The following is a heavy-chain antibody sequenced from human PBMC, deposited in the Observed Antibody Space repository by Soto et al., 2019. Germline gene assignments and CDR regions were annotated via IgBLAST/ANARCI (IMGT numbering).Heavy chain of an antibody. J-gene: IGHJ2*01. D-gene: IGHD2-21*02. CDR2: IRQDGGDK. CDR3: ARIDCGGNCYSRSWYFDI. CDR1: GFTFSNYW. V-gene: IGHV3-7*03. Sequence: ELQLVESGGGLVQPGGSLRLSCAASGFTFSNYWMGWVRQAPGKGLEWVANIRQDGGDKRDLVSVKGRFTISRDNAQNSLYLQMNSLRAEDTAVYYCARIDCGGNCYSRSWYFDIWGRGTLVTVSS.